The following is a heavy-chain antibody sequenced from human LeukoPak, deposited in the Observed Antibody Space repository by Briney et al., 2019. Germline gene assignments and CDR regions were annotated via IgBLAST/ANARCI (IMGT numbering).Heavy chain of an antibody. V-gene: IGHV1-8*01. J-gene: IGHJ6*03. CDR3: ARATRPYYYYYYYMDV. D-gene: IGHD1-1*01. CDR2: MNPNSGNT. CDR1: GYTFTSYD. Sequence: ASVKVSCKASGYTFTSYDINWVRQATGQGLEWMGWMNPNSGNTGYAQKFQGRVTMTRNTSIGTAYMELSSLRSEDTAVYYCARATRPYYYYYYYMDVWGKGTTVTVSS.